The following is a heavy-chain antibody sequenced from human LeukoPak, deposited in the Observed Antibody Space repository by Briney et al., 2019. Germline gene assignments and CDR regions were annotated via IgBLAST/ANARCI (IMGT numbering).Heavy chain of an antibody. J-gene: IGHJ4*02. V-gene: IGHV1-46*01. D-gene: IGHD2-15*01. CDR2: INPSGGST. Sequence: ASVKLCCKASGYTFTSYYMHRGRQAPGQGLGWMGIINPSGGSTSYAQKFQGRVTLTRDTSTSTVYLELSSLRSEDTAVYYCARDDPGVAATAPYFDHWGQGTLVTVSS. CDR1: GYTFTSYY. CDR3: ARDDPGVAATAPYFDH.